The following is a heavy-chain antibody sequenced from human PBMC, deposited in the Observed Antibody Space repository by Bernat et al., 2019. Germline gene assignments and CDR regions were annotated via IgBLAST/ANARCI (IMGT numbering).Heavy chain of an antibody. D-gene: IGHD3-22*01. CDR1: GFTSSSHA. CDR3: AASGYGTIDI. Sequence: EVQLLESGGGLVQPGGSLRLSCAASGFTSSSHAMSWVRQAPGKGLEWVSTISNSGGSAYYTDSVKGRFTISRDNPKNTLSLQMNNLRAEDTAVYYCAASGYGTIDIWGQGTMVTVS. V-gene: IGHV3-23*01. J-gene: IGHJ3*02. CDR2: ISNSGGSA.